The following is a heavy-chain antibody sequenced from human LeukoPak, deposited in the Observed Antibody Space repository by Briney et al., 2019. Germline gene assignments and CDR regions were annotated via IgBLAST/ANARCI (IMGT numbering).Heavy chain of an antibody. D-gene: IGHD6-19*01. V-gene: IGHV1-46*01. J-gene: IGHJ6*02. CDR1: GYTFTIYY. CDR2: INPSGGST. Sequence: ASVNVSCKASGYTFTIYYMHWVRQAPGQGLEWMGIINPSGGSTSYAQKFQGRVTMTRDTSTSTVYMELSSLRSEDTAVYYCARGPQEYSSGWVLGYYYYYGMDVWGQGTTVTVSS. CDR3: ARGPQEYSSGWVLGYYYYYGMDV.